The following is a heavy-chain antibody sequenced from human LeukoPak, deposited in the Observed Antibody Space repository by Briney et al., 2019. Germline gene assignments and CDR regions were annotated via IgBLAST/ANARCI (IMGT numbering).Heavy chain of an antibody. D-gene: IGHD5-12*01. CDR1: GGSISSGSYY. J-gene: IGHJ6*03. CDR2: IYTSGST. CDR3: ARASAGLRGSHYYYMDV. Sequence: PSQTLSLTCTVSGGSISSGSYYWSWIRQPAGKGLEWIGRIYTSGSTNYNPSLKSRVTISVDTSKNQFSLKLSSVTAADTAVYYCARASAGLRGSHYYYMDVWGKGTTVTISS. V-gene: IGHV4-61*02.